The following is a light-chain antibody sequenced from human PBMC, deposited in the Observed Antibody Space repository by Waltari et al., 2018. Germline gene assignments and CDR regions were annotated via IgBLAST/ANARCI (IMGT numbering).Light chain of an antibody. CDR2: EAF. V-gene: IGKV2D-29*02. J-gene: IGKJ2*01. CDR3: MQTVQLPSFT. Sequence: DIVMTQTPPSLSVTHGQPASISCKSSQSLLHSDGKTYLYWYLQKPGQSPQLLIYEAFNRFSGVPDRFSGSGSGRDFTLKISRVEAEDVGVYYCMQTVQLPSFTFGQGTKLEIK. CDR1: QSLLHSDGKTY.